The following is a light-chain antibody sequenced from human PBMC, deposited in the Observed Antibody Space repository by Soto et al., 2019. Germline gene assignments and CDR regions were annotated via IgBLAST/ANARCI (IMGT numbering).Light chain of an antibody. Sequence: DAPMTQSPSSLSASVGDSVTITCRASQSIGTYLDWYQHKPGKAPKLLIYAASSLQSGVPSRFSGSRSGTDFTLTISSLQPEDFATYYCQESHSTFGQGTKLEIK. J-gene: IGKJ2*01. CDR1: QSIGTY. CDR3: QESHST. V-gene: IGKV1-39*01. CDR2: AAS.